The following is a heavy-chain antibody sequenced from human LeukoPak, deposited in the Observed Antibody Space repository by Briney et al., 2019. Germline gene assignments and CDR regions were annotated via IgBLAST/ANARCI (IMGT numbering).Heavy chain of an antibody. CDR1: GFSFSNYG. J-gene: IGHJ3*02. Sequence: GGSLRLSCAASGFSFSNYGMNWVPQAPGKGPEWVAIISSDGRTQIYADSVKGRFTISRDNLKNTLNLQMNYLEAEDTAVYYCAKEEGWGVNSFDMWGQGTMVTVSS. V-gene: IGHV3-30*18. D-gene: IGHD1-26*01. CDR3: AKEEGWGVNSFDM. CDR2: ISSDGRTQ.